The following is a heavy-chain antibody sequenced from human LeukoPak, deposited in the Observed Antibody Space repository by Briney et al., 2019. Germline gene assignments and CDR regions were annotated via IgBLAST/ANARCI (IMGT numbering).Heavy chain of an antibody. CDR2: TYYRSKWYN. Sequence: SQTLSLTCAISGDSVSSNSAAWNWIRQSPSRGLEWLGRTYYRSKWYNDYAVSVKSRITINPDTSKNQFSLQLNSVTPEDTAVYYCARDREGGCSSTSCYSLGAFDNWGQGTMVTVSS. D-gene: IGHD2-2*01. CDR3: ARDREGGCSSTSCYSLGAFDN. CDR1: GDSVSSNSAA. V-gene: IGHV6-1*01. J-gene: IGHJ3*02.